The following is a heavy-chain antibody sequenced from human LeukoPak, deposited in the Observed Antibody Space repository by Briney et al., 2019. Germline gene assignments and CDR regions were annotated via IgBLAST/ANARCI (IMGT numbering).Heavy chain of an antibody. D-gene: IGHD6-25*01. V-gene: IGHV4-39*01. CDR2: LYYGQNS. J-gene: IGHJ4*02. CDR3: ARQLPTAAADTRGYFDY. CDR1: GGSISIISSSTYY. Sequence: SETLSLTCTVSGGSISIISSSTYYWGWIRQAPGKGLEWIGSLYYGQNSHYNPSLKSRATLSVDTSNNQFSLKLTSVTAADAAVYFCARQLPTAAADTRGYFDYWGQGTVVTVSS.